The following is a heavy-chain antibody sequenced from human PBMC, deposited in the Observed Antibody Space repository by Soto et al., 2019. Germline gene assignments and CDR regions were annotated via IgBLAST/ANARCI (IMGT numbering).Heavy chain of an antibody. V-gene: IGHV4-39*01. CDR2: IYYSGST. CDR1: GGSISSSSYY. Sequence: SETLSLTCTVSGGSISSSSYYWGWIRQPPGKGLEWIGSIYYSGSTYYNPSLKSRVTISVDTSKNQFSLKLSSVTAADTAVYYCVIGVNWFDPWGQGTLVTVSS. J-gene: IGHJ5*02. CDR3: VIGVNWFDP.